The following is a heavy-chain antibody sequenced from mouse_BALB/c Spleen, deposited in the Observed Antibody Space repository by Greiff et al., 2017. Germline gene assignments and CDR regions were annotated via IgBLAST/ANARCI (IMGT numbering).Heavy chain of an antibody. CDR1: GYTFTDYE. Sequence: VQLQQSGAELVRRGASVTLSCKASGYTFTDYEMHWVKQTPVHGLEWIGAIDPETGGTAYNQKFKGKATLTADKSSSTAYMELRSLTSEDSAVYYCTSMITTRHWYFDVWGAGTTVTVSS. CDR3: TSMITTRHWYFDV. J-gene: IGHJ1*01. CDR2: IDPETGGT. D-gene: IGHD2-4*01. V-gene: IGHV1-15*01.